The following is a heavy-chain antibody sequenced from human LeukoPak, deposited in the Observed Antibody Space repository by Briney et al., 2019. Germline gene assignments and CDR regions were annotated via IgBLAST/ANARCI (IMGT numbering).Heavy chain of an antibody. V-gene: IGHV4-39*07. CDR1: GGSISSSSYY. CDR2: IYYSGST. D-gene: IGHD3-3*01. CDR3: ARDVSHYDFWSGYYGGWFDP. J-gene: IGHJ5*02. Sequence: SETLSLTCTVSGGSISSSSYYWGWIRQPPGKGLEWIGSIYYSGSTYYNPSLKSRVTISVDTSKNQFSLKLSSVTAADTAVYYCARDVSHYDFWSGYYGGWFDPWGQGTLVTVSS.